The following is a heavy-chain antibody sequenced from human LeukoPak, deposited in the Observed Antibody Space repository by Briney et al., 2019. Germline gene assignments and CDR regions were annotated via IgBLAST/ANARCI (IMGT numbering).Heavy chain of an antibody. CDR1: GYSFTTYG. V-gene: IGHV7-4-1*02. Sequence: ASVKVSCKASGYSFTTYGLSWVRQAPGQGLEWMGWVNTNTGNPTYVQGFTGRFVFSLDTSVSTAYLQISSLKTEDTAVYYCARVLGYDYWSGLASAWFDPWGQGTLVTVSS. J-gene: IGHJ5*02. CDR2: VNTNTGNP. D-gene: IGHD3-3*01. CDR3: ARVLGYDYWSGLASAWFDP.